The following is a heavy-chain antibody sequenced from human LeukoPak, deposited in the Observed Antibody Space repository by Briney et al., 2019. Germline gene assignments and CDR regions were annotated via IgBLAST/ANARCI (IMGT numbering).Heavy chain of an antibody. CDR3: ARGQTYYDFWSGYYKGEYDFDY. J-gene: IGHJ4*02. Sequence: SETLSLTCTVSGGSISSYYWSWIRDPPGKGLEWIGYIYISGSTNYNPSLKSRVTISVDTSKNQFSLKLSSVTAADTAMYYCARGQTYYDFWSGYYKGEYDFDYWGQGTLVTVSS. CDR1: GGSISSYY. CDR2: IYISGST. V-gene: IGHV4-4*09. D-gene: IGHD3-3*01.